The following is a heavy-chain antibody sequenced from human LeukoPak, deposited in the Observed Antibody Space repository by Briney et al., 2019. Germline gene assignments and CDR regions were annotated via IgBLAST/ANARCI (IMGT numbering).Heavy chain of an antibody. J-gene: IGHJ4*02. CDR2: VSSDGANN. CDR3: ARVRTPDGPLDF. Sequence: GGSLRLSCAASGFTFSSYSMHWVRQAPGKGLEWVAVVSSDGANNYYIDSVKGRLIISRDDSKNTLYLQMNSLRPVDTALYLCARVRTPDGPLDFWGRGTLVTVSS. CDR1: GFTFSSYS. V-gene: IGHV3-30-3*01. D-gene: IGHD3-10*01.